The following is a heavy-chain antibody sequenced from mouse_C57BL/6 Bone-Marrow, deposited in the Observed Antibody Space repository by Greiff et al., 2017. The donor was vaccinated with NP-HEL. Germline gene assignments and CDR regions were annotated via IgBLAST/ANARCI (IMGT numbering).Heavy chain of an antibody. Sequence: QVQLKESGAELVKPGASVKMSCKASAYTFTTYPIEWVKQNHGKSLEWIGNFHPYNDDTAYNEKFKNKATLTVEKSSSTVYLELSRLTSDDSSVYYCARGGNYWYYFDYWGQGTTLTVSS. D-gene: IGHD2-1*01. CDR1: AYTFTTYP. CDR3: ARGGNYWYYFDY. CDR2: FHPYNDDT. V-gene: IGHV1-47*01. J-gene: IGHJ2*01.